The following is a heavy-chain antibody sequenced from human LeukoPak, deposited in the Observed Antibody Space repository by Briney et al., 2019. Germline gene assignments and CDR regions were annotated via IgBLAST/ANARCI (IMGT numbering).Heavy chain of an antibody. V-gene: IGHV3-7*03. J-gene: IGHJ1*01. CDR1: GFSFSYYW. CDR2: IKPDGSEK. D-gene: IGHD2-21*02. CDR3: ATKAYCGGDCHSRYFQH. Sequence: GGSLRLSCAASGFSFSYYWMSWVRRAPGKGLEWVANIKPDGSEKYYVDSVKGRFTISRDNAKNSLYLEMNNLGAEDTAVYYCATKAYCGGDCHSRYFQHWGQGTLVTVSS.